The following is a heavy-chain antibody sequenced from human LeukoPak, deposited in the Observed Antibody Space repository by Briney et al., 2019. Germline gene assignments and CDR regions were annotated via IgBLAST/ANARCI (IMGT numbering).Heavy chain of an antibody. J-gene: IGHJ6*03. CDR2: INWNGGST. CDR3: ARNSNYYYCYYMDV. CDR1: GFTFDDYG. Sequence: PGGSLRLSCAASGFTFDDYGMSWVRQAPGKGLEWVSGINWNGGSTGYADSVKGRFTISRDNAKNSLYLQMNSLRAEDTALYYCARNSNYYYCYYMDVWGKGTTVTVSS. V-gene: IGHV3-20*04. D-gene: IGHD6-13*01.